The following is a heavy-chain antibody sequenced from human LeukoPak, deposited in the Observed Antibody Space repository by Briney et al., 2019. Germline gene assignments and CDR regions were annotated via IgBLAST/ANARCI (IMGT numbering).Heavy chain of an antibody. D-gene: IGHD3-3*01. CDR2: IYYSGST. CDR1: GGSISSGDYY. V-gene: IGHV4-30-4*08. Sequence: SETLSLTCTVSGGSISSGDYYWSWIRQPPGKGLEWIGYIYYSGSTYYNPSLKSRVTISVDTSKNQFSLKLSSVTAADTAVYYCARDQRDFWSGYYYYYMDVWGKGTTVTVSS. J-gene: IGHJ6*03. CDR3: ARDQRDFWSGYYYYYMDV.